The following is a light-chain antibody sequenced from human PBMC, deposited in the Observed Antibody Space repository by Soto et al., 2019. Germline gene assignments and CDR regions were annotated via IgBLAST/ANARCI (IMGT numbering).Light chain of an antibody. CDR1: QTVRNN. CDR3: QQYDIWPPYT. V-gene: IGKV3-15*01. Sequence: EFVLTQSPGTLSLSPGERATLSCRAIQTVRNNYLAWYQQRPGQAPRLLIYDASTRATGIPPRFSGGGSGTEFTVTISSLQSEDFAIYYCQQYDIWPPYTFGQGTKVDNK. CDR2: DAS. J-gene: IGKJ2*01.